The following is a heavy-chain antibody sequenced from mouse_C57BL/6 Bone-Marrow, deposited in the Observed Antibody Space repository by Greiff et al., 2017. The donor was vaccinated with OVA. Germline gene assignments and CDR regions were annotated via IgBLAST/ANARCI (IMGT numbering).Heavy chain of an antibody. CDR3: ARIIARGYFDV. V-gene: IGHV1-55*01. Sequence: VKLQQSGAELVKPGASVKMSCKASGYTFTSYWITWVKQRPGQGLEWIGEIYPGSGSTNYNEKFKSKATLTAATSSSTAYMQLSSLTSEDSAVDYCARIIARGYFDVWGKGTTVTVSS. CDR1: GYTFTSYW. J-gene: IGHJ1*03. D-gene: IGHD2-12*01. CDR2: IYPGSGST.